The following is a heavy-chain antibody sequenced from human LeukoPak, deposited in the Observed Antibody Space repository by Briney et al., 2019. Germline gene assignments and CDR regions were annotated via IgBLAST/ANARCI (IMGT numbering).Heavy chain of an antibody. CDR1: GFTFSGSA. CDR2: IRSKANSYAT. Sequence: PGGSLRLSCAASGFTFSGSAMHWVRQASGKGLEWVGRIRSKANSYATAYAASVKGRFTISRDDSKNTAYLQMNSLKTEDTAVYYCTLVGSGNYYGMDVWGQGTTVTVSS. D-gene: IGHD3-10*01. V-gene: IGHV3-73*01. CDR3: TLVGSGNYYGMDV. J-gene: IGHJ6*02.